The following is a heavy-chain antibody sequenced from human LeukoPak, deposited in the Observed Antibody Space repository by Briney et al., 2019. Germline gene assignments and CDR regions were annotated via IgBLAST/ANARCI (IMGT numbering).Heavy chain of an antibody. CDR1: GYSISSGYY. CDR2: MYNSGST. V-gene: IGHV4-38-2*01. J-gene: IGHJ4*02. Sequence: PSETLSLTCAVSGYSISSGYYWGWIRQPPGKGLDWIASMYNSGSTYYNPSLKSGDPISGHMYKNHFSVIPSSVTSADTAVYYCAKQGPTVVTHFDTWGQGTLVTVSS. D-gene: IGHD4-23*01. CDR3: AKQGPTVVTHFDT.